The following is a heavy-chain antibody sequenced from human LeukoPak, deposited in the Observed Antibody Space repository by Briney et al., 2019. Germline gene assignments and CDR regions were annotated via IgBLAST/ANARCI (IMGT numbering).Heavy chain of an antibody. J-gene: IGHJ4*02. V-gene: IGHV3-7*01. Sequence: GGSLRLSCAASGFTFSFYWMNWVRQAPGKGLEWVANIKQDGSEKYYVDSVKGRFTISGDNAKNSLYLQMNSLRAEDTAVYYCASREYWGQGTLVTVSS. D-gene: IGHD5-24*01. CDR3: ASREY. CDR1: GFTFSFYW. CDR2: IKQDGSEK.